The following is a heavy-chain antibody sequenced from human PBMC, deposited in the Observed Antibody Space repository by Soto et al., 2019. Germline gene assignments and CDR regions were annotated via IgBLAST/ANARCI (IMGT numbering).Heavy chain of an antibody. V-gene: IGHV4-39*07. CDR3: ARAYGGYADY. Sequence: SDTLSLTFTVPGFPIRNNDYYWGWVRQPPGKGLEWIASISYSGTTYYNPSLKSRVTKSVDTSRNQFSLRLTSVTAADTAVYYCARAYGGYADYWGQGALVT. CDR2: ISYSGTT. D-gene: IGHD5-12*01. CDR1: GFPIRNNDYY. J-gene: IGHJ4*02.